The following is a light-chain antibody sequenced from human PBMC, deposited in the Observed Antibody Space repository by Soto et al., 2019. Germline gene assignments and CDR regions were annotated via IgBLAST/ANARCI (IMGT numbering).Light chain of an antibody. J-gene: IGLJ1*01. Sequence: QSVLTQPASVSGSPGQSITISCTGTSSDVDAYDYVSWYQQHPDKAPKLMIYEVSNRPSGVSNRFSGSKSVNTATLTISGLQAEDEADYYCSSYTSSSTRVFGTGTKVTVL. CDR3: SSYTSSSTRV. CDR1: SSDVDAYDY. V-gene: IGLV2-14*03. CDR2: EVS.